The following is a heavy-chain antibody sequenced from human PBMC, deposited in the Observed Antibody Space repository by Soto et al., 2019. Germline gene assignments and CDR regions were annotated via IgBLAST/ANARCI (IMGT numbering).Heavy chain of an antibody. CDR3: ARESGDWPLNWFDP. CDR1: GFNFSNHW. D-gene: IGHD2-21*02. CDR2: ITSDGKSK. Sequence: GGSLRLSCAASGFNFSNHWMHWVRQRPAEGLVWVSRITSDGKSKAYAESVKGRFAISRDNAKNTLYLQMNGLTAEDTAVYYCARESGDWPLNWFDPWGQGXLVTVSS. V-gene: IGHV3-74*01. J-gene: IGHJ5*02.